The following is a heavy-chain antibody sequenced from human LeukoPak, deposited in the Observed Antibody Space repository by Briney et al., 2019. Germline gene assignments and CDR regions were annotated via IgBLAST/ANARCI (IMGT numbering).Heavy chain of an antibody. J-gene: IGHJ3*02. V-gene: IGHV3-48*03. CDR3: ARDSIVDGAFDI. Sequence: GGSLRLSCAASGFTFNTYEMSWVRQAPGKGLEWVSCVSSSGTTMYHADSVKGRFTISRDNAKNSLYLQMNSLRAEDAAVYYCARDSIVDGAFDIWGQGTIVTVSS. CDR1: GFTFNTYE. CDR2: VSSSGTTM. D-gene: IGHD2-15*01.